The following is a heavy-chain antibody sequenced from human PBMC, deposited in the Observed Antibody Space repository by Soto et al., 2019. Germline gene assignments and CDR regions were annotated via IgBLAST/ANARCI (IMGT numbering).Heavy chain of an antibody. CDR2: INPNSGNT. CDR3: AMGLYGSGSYYVDY. D-gene: IGHD3-10*01. Sequence: QVQLVQSGAEVKKPGASVKVSCKASGYTFTSYDINWVRQATGQGLVWMGWINPNSGNTDYAQKFQGRVTMTRNTSISTAYMELSSLISEDTAVYYCAMGLYGSGSYYVDYWGQGTLVTVSS. V-gene: IGHV1-8*01. CDR1: GYTFTSYD. J-gene: IGHJ4*02.